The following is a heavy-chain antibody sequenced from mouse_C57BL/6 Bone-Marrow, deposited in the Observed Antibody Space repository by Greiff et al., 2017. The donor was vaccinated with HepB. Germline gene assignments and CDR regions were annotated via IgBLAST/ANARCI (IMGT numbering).Heavy chain of an antibody. CDR1: GYTFTSYW. V-gene: IGHV1-55*01. Sequence: QVQLQQPGAELVKPGASVKLSCKASGYTFTSYWIPWVKQRPGQGLEWIGDIYPGIGSTNYNEKFKSKATLTVDTSSSTAYMQLSSLTSEDSAVYYCATPLRRAHYAMDYGGKGTSATV. D-gene: IGHD1-2*01. J-gene: IGHJ4*01. CDR2: IYPGIGST. CDR3: ATPLRRAHYAMDY.